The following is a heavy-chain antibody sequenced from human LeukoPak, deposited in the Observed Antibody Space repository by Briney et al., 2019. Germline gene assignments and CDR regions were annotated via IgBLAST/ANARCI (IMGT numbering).Heavy chain of an antibody. CDR3: ARRRSSTLIDY. V-gene: IGHV5-51*01. D-gene: IGHD3-10*01. CDR2: IYPGDSDT. CDR1: GYSFSSYW. J-gene: IGHJ4*02. Sequence: GESLNISCKGSGYSFSSYWIAWVRQMPGKGLEWMGIIYPGDSDTTYSPSFQGQVTISADKSISTAYLQWNSLKASDTAMYFCARRRSSTLIDYWGQGTLVPVSS.